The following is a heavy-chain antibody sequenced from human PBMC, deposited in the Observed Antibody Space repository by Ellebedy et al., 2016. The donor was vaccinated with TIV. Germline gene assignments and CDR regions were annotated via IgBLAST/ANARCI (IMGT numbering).Heavy chain of an antibody. CDR1: GGSISSSNW. J-gene: IGHJ4*02. CDR2: IYHSGST. D-gene: IGHD2-8*01. V-gene: IGHV4-4*02. CDR3: AKYYCPNGVCYHFDY. Sequence: SETLSLTCTVSGGSISSSNWWRWVRQPPGKGLEWIGEIYHSGSTNYNPSLNSRVTMSVDTSKNQFSLRLSSVTAADTAVYFWAKYYCPNGVCYHFDYWGRGTLVTVSS.